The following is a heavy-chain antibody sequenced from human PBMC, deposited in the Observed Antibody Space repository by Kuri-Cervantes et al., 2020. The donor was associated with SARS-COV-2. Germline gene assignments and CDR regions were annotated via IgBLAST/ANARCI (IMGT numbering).Heavy chain of an antibody. CDR2: INPMFHKA. D-gene: IGHD6-19*01. Sequence: SVKVSCKASGCAFSSYPLSWVRQAPGQGLEWMGEINPMFHKANFAEEFQGRVTLTTDESTSTAYMELSSLTSEDTAVYYCGSTIAVAGVGVYYHLDVWGKGTTVTVSS. V-gene: IGHV1-69*05. CDR3: GSTIAVAGVGVYYHLDV. CDR1: GCAFSSYP. J-gene: IGHJ6*03.